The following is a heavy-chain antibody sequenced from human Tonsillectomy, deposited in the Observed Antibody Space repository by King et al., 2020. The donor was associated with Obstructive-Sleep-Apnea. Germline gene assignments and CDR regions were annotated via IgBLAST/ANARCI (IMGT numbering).Heavy chain of an antibody. CDR2: ISGSGGGT. V-gene: IGHV3-23*04. J-gene: IGHJ4*02. D-gene: IGHD3-9*01. Sequence: VQLVESGGGLVQPGGSLRLSCAGSGFTLRSYAMSWVRQAPGKGLEWVSGISGSGGGTYYADSVKGRFTISRDNSKNTLYLQMNSLRAEDTAVYYCAKDIINYDSLTGPVDYWGQGTLVTVSS. CDR3: AKDIINYDSLTGPVDY. CDR1: GFTLRSYA.